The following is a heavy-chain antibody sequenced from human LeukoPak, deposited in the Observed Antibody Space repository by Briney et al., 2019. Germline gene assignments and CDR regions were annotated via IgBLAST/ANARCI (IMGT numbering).Heavy chain of an antibody. CDR2: IRKRANSYTT. Sequence: GGSLRLSCAASGFTFSSYAMSWVRQAPGKGLEWVGRIRKRANSYTTEYAASVRGRFTISRDDSKNSVYLQMNSLKAEDTAVYYCARVYSTTWDGSYFDCWGQGTLVTVSS. D-gene: IGHD1-1*01. V-gene: IGHV3-72*01. CDR1: GFTFSSYA. J-gene: IGHJ4*02. CDR3: ARVYSTTWDGSYFDC.